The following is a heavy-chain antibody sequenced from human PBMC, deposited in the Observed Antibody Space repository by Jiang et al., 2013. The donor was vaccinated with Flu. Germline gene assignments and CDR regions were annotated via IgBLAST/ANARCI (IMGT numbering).Heavy chain of an antibody. CDR3: AREYIYAYDP. V-gene: IGHV1-3*01. Sequence: SGAEVKKPGASVKVSCKASGYTFTSYAMHWVRQAPGQRLEWMGWINGGNGNTKYSQKFQGRVTITRDTSASTAYMELSSLRSEDTAVYYCAREYIYAYDPWGQGTLVTVSS. D-gene: IGHD3-16*01. CDR1: GYTFTSYA. J-gene: IGHJ5*02. CDR2: INGGNGNT.